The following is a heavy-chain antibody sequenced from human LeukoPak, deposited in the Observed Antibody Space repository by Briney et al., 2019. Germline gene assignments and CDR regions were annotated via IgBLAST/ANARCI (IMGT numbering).Heavy chain of an antibody. Sequence: GGSLTLSCAASGFSFDEYGMSCGRRAPGQGREWGSDISSSGSSIYYAASVKGRFTISRDNAKNSLYLQMNSLRAEDTAVYYCARVRHSGGLTYSYYYMDVWGKGTTVTISS. J-gene: IGHJ6*03. V-gene: IGHV3-11*01. CDR1: GFSFDEYG. CDR3: ARVRHSGGLTYSYYYMDV. D-gene: IGHD3-10*01. CDR2: ISSSGSSI.